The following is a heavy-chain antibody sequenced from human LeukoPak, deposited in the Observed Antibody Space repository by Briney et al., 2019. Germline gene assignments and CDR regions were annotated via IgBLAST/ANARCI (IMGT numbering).Heavy chain of an antibody. J-gene: IGHJ4*02. CDR1: GFTFSSYG. CDR2: IWYGGSNK. Sequence: GGSLRLSCAASGFTFSSYGMHWVRQAPGKGLEWVAVIWYGGSNKYYADSVKGRFTISRDNSKNTLYLQMNSLRAEDTAVYYCARGRTMIVVAQDEGGYFDYWGQGTLVTVSS. D-gene: IGHD3-22*01. V-gene: IGHV3-33*01. CDR3: ARGRTMIVVAQDEGGYFDY.